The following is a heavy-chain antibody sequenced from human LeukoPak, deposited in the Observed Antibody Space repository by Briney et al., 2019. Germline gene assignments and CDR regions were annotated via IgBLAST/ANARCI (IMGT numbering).Heavy chain of an antibody. V-gene: IGHV4-30-2*01. Sequence: SQTLSLTCAVSGGSISSGGYSWSWIRQPPGKGLEWIGYIYRSGSTYYNPSLKSRVTISVDRSKNQFSLKLSSVTAADTAVYYCARVSFYCSSTSCSGAYGMDVWGQGTTVTVSS. J-gene: IGHJ6*02. CDR1: GGSISSGGYS. CDR2: IYRSGST. CDR3: ARVSFYCSSTSCSGAYGMDV. D-gene: IGHD2-2*01.